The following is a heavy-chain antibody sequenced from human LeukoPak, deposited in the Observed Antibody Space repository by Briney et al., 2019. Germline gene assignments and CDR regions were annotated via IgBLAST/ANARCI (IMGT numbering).Heavy chain of an antibody. D-gene: IGHD6-19*01. J-gene: IGHJ5*02. CDR3: ASGRAVAGTLVYWFDP. Sequence: PSETLSLTCNVSGGSISDNDYSWDWIRQPPGKGLEWMGCIHYSGTTYSNPSLKSRISISVDTSKSQFSLQLNSVTPEDTAVYYCASGRAVAGTLVYWFDPWGQGTLVTVSS. V-gene: IGHV4-39*01. CDR1: GGSISDNDYS. CDR2: IHYSGTT.